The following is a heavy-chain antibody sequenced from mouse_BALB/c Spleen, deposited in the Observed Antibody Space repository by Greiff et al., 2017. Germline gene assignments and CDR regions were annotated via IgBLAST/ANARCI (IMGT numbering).Heavy chain of an antibody. Sequence: QVTLKVSGPGILKPSQTLSLTCSFSGFSLSTSGMGVGWIRQPSGKGLEWLAHIWWDDDKYYNPSLKSQLTISKDTSRNQVFLKITSVDTADTATYYCARNYYDYDESYYYAMDYWGQGTSVTVSS. J-gene: IGHJ4*01. V-gene: IGHV8-8*01. CDR2: IWWDDDK. D-gene: IGHD2-4*01. CDR3: ARNYYDYDESYYYAMDY. CDR1: GFSLSTSGMG.